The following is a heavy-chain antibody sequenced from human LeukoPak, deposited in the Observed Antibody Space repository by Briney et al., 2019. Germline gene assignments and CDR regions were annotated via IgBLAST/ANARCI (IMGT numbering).Heavy chain of an antibody. Sequence: GGSLRLSCAASGFTFSNYAMSWVRQAPGKGLEWVSAISGSGDNTYYADSVKGRFTVSRDNSKNTLYVQMKSLRAEDTAVYYCAKDLTSGWYPPYGYFDYWGQGTLVTVSS. J-gene: IGHJ4*02. D-gene: IGHD6-19*01. V-gene: IGHV3-23*01. CDR1: GFTFSNYA. CDR2: ISGSGDNT. CDR3: AKDLTSGWYPPYGYFDY.